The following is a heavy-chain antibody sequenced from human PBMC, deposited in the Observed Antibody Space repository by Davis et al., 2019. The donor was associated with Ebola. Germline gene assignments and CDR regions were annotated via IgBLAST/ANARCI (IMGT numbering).Heavy chain of an antibody. D-gene: IGHD1-26*01. CDR1: GGSISSHY. CDR3: ARATTPYYFDY. CDR2: IYYSGST. Sequence: PGGSLRLSCTVSGGSISSHYWNWIRQPPGKGLEWIGYIYYSGSTNYNPSLKSRVTISVDTSKNQFSLKLSSVTAADTAVYYCARATTPYYFDYWGQGTLVTVSS. J-gene: IGHJ4*02. V-gene: IGHV4-59*11.